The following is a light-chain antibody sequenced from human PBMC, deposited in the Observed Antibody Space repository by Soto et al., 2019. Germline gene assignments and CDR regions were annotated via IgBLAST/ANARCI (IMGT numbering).Light chain of an antibody. J-gene: IGKJ2*01. Sequence: EIVLTQSPDTLYLSPGEGATLSCRASQRVNSSYLAWYQQKPGQAPRLLISGASDRATGVPARVSGSGYGTDFTLTISRLEPEDFAVYYCQQYVNSPVTFGQGTKRQIK. CDR1: QRVNSSY. V-gene: IGKV3-20*01. CDR3: QQYVNSPVT. CDR2: GAS.